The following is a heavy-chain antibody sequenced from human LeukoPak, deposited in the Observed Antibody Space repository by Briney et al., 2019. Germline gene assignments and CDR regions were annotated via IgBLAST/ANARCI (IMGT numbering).Heavy chain of an antibody. Sequence: GRSLRLSCTASGFIFSTYGFHWVRQAPGKGLEWGAAIRHDGGKTHYADSVKGRFTISRDDSKNTLYLQMNSLRAEDTAVYYCARDLSFGSLDYRGQGTLVIVSS. V-gene: IGHV3-33*01. J-gene: IGHJ4*02. D-gene: IGHD3-16*02. CDR3: ARDLSFGSLDY. CDR2: IRHDGGKT. CDR1: GFIFSTYG.